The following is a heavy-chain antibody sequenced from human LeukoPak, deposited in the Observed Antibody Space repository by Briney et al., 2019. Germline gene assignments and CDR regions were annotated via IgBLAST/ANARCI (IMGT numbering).Heavy chain of an antibody. J-gene: IGHJ4*02. V-gene: IGHV4-39*06. D-gene: IGHD3-22*01. CDR3: ARGRLYYDSTYYFDY. CDR2: IYYSGST. Sequence: SETLSLTCTVSGGSISSSSYYWGWIRQPPGKGLEWIGSIYYSGSTYYNPSLKSRVTISVDTSKNQFPLKLSSVTAADTAVYYCARGRLYYDSTYYFDYWGQGTLVTVSS. CDR1: GGSISSSSYY.